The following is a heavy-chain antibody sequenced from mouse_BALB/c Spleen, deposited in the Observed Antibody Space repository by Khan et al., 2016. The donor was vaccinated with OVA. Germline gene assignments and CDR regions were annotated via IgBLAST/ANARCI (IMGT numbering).Heavy chain of an antibody. D-gene: IGHD1-1*01. Sequence: EVQLVESGPGLVKPSQSLSLTCTVTGYSITTDYAWNWIRQFPGNKLEWMGYISYSGNTKYNPSLKSRISITRDTSKNPFFLQLKSVTTEDTARYYCARVYGGDFDYGGQGTTLTVSS. CDR1: GYSITTDYA. V-gene: IGHV3-2*02. CDR3: ARVYGGDFDY. CDR2: ISYSGNT. J-gene: IGHJ2*01.